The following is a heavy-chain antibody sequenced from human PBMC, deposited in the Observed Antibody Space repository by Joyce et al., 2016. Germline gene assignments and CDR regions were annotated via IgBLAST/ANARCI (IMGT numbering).Heavy chain of an antibody. CDR3: ASPMVRGVKGAFDI. Sequence: EVQLVESGGGLFQPGGSLRLSCAASGFTVSRKYMSWVRQAPGKGLEWVSVIYSGGSTYYADSVKGRFTISRENSKNTLFLQMNSLRVEDTAVYYCASPMVRGVKGAFDIWGQGTMAIVSS. V-gene: IGHV3-53*01. CDR2: IYSGGST. CDR1: GFTVSRKY. D-gene: IGHD3-10*01. J-gene: IGHJ3*02.